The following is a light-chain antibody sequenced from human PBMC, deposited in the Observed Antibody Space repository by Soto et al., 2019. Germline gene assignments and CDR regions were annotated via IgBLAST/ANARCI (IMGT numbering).Light chain of an antibody. V-gene: IGLV2-14*02. CDR3: SSYSISTAYL. CDR1: SSNVGSYKL. J-gene: IGLJ1*01. CDR2: EVS. Sequence: QSALTQPASVSGSPGQSITISCTGTSSNVGSYKLVSWYQQHPGKAPKLMVFEVSNRPSGVSYRFSGSKSGNTASLTISGLQAEDEADYFCSSYSISTAYLFGTGTKLTVL.